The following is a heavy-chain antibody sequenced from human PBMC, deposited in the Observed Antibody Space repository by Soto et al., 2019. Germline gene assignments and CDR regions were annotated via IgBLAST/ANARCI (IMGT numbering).Heavy chain of an antibody. D-gene: IGHD3-22*01. CDR1: GFTFSSYA. J-gene: IGHJ4*02. CDR3: AKDRAYYDSSNY. V-gene: IGHV3-23*01. Sequence: GGSLRLSCAASGFTFSSYAMSWVRQAPGKGLEWVSAISGSGGSTYYADSVKGRFTISRDNSKNTLYLQMNSLGAEDTAVYYCAKDRAYYDSSNYWGQGTLVTVSS. CDR2: ISGSGGST.